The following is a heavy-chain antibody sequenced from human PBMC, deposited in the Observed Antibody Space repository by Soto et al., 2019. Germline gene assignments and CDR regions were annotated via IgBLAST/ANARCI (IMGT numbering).Heavy chain of an antibody. CDR1: GFTVSSNY. Sequence: PGGSLRLSCAASGFTVSSNYMSWVRQAPGKGLEWVSVIYSGGSTYYADSVKGRFTISRDNSKNTLYLQMNSLRAEDTAVYYCARDLVGLTGTTRSTCYYGMDVWGQGTTVTVSS. D-gene: IGHD1-7*01. J-gene: IGHJ6*02. CDR3: ARDLVGLTGTTRSTCYYGMDV. V-gene: IGHV3-53*01. CDR2: IYSGGST.